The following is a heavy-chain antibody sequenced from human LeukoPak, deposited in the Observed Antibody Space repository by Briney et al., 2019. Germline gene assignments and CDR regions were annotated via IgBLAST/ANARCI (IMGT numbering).Heavy chain of an antibody. V-gene: IGHV3-21*01. CDR3: ARKVDDFWSGYPYYYYMDV. D-gene: IGHD3-3*01. J-gene: IGHJ6*03. CDR2: ISSTGSYI. CDR1: GFTFSSYS. Sequence: KAGGSLRLSCAASGFTFSSYSMNWVRQAPGKGLEWVSSISSTGSYIYYADSVKGRFTISRDNAKNSLYLQMNSLRAEDTAVYYCARKVDDFWSGYPYYYYMDVWGKGTTVTVSS.